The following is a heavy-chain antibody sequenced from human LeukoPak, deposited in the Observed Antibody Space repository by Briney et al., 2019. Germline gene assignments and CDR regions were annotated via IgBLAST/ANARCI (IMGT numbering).Heavy chain of an antibody. CDR3: ARGTDTVTPHDY. CDR1: GGSISSYY. D-gene: IGHD4-11*01. V-gene: IGHV4-59*12. CDR2: IYYSGST. J-gene: IGHJ4*02. Sequence: SETLSLTCTVSGGSISSYYWSWIRQPPGKGLEWIGYIYYSGSTNYNPSLKGRVTISVDTSKNQFSLKLSSVTAADTAVYYCARGTDTVTPHDYWGQGTLVTVSS.